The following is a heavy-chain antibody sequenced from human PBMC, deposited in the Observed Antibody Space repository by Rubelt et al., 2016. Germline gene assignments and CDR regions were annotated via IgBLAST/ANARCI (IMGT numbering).Heavy chain of an antibody. D-gene: IGHD6-19*01. CDR3: ASMGWYGALVDYYYGMDV. Sequence: QVQLVQSGAEVKKPGASVKVSCKVSGYTLTELSMHWVRQAPGKGLEWMGWINTNTGNPTYAQGFTGRFVFSLDTSLSTADLQMSSLKAEDTAVYYCASMGWYGALVDYYYGMDVWGQGTTVTVSS. CDR2: INTNTGNP. V-gene: IGHV7-4-1*02. J-gene: IGHJ6*02. CDR1: GYTLTELS.